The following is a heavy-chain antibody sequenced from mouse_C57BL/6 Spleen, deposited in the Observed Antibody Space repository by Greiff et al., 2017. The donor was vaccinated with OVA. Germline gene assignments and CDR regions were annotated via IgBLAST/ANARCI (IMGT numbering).Heavy chain of an antibody. D-gene: IGHD2-5*01. CDR3: ARSYSNYVYFDY. CDR1: GFSLTSYG. Sequence: VQRVESGPGLVQPSQSLSITCTVSGFSLTSYGVHWVRQSPGKGLEWLGVIWSGGSTDYNAAFISRLSISKDNSKSQVFFKMNSLQADDTAIYYCARSYSNYVYFDYWGQGTTLTVSS. V-gene: IGHV2-2*01. CDR2: IWSGGST. J-gene: IGHJ2*01.